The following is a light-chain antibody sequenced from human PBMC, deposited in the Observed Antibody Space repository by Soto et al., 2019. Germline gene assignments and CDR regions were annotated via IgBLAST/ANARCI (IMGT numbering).Light chain of an antibody. CDR2: EVS. CDR3: SSYTSSSTYV. CDR1: SSDVGTYKY. J-gene: IGLJ1*01. Sequence: QSVLTQPASVSGSPGQSITISCTGTSSDVGTYKYVSWYQLHPGKAPKLMVYEVSNRPSGVSNRFSGSKSGNTASLTISGLQAEDEADYHCSSYTSSSTYVFGTGTKVTV. V-gene: IGLV2-14*01.